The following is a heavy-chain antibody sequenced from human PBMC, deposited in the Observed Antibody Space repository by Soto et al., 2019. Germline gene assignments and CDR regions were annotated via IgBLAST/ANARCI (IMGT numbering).Heavy chain of an antibody. Sequence: ASVKVSCKASGYTFTSYDINWVRQATGQGLEWMGWTNPNSGNTGYAQKFQGRVTMTRNTSISTAYMELSSPRSEDTAVYYCARGLPDHFWSGGLSWYMDVWGKGTTVTAP. CDR2: TNPNSGNT. D-gene: IGHD3-3*02. J-gene: IGHJ6*03. CDR1: GYTFTSYD. V-gene: IGHV1-8*01. CDR3: ARGLPDHFWSGGLSWYMDV.